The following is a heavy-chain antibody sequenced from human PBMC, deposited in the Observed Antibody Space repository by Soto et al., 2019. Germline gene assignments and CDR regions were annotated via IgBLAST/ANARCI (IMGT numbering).Heavy chain of an antibody. CDR2: IYHSGST. V-gene: IGHV4-4*02. Sequence: QVQLQESGPGLVKPSGTLSLTCAVSGGSISSSNWWSWVRQPPGKGLEWIGEIYHSGSTNYNPSLKSRVTISVDKFKNQFSLKLSSVTAADTAVYYCARDSGVGATTGSRYYGMDVWGQGTTVTVSS. D-gene: IGHD1-26*01. J-gene: IGHJ6*02. CDR1: GGSISSSNW. CDR3: ARDSGVGATTGSRYYGMDV.